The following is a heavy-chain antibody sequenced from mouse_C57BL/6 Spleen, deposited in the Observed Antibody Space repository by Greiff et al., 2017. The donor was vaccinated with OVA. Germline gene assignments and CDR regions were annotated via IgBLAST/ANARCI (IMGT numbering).Heavy chain of an antibody. CDR1: GYTFTSYW. CDR2: IDPNSGGT. CDR3: ESCDDYGSGDWYGDV. Sequence: QVQLQQPGAELVKPGASVKLSCKASGYTFTSYWMHWVKQRPGRGLEWIGRIDPNSGGTKYNEKFKSKATLTVDKSSSTAYMQLSSLTSEDSAGYYCESCDDYGSGDWYGDVWGTGTTVTVSS. D-gene: IGHD1-1*01. V-gene: IGHV1-72*01. J-gene: IGHJ1*03.